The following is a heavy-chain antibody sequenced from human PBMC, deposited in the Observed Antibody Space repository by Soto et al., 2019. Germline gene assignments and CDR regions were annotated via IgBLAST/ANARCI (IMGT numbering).Heavy chain of an antibody. V-gene: IGHV1-8*01. CDR1: GYTFTNYD. CDR2: MNPDSGNT. J-gene: IGHJ6*02. D-gene: IGHD5-18*01. CDR3: ARATSDTTLVDFYYYGMDV. Sequence: ASVKVSCKASGYTFTNYDINWVRQAAGQGLEWMGWMNPDSGNTGYTQEFQGRVTMTRSTSMTTAYMELSGLRSEDTAVYYCARATSDTTLVDFYYYGMDVWGQGTTVTVSS.